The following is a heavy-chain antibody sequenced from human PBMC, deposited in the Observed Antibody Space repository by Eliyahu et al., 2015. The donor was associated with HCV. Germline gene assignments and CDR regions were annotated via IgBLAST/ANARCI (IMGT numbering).Heavy chain of an antibody. CDR3: ARVPVTAVPPS. V-gene: IGHV4-39*07. CDR2: IYYSGSI. Sequence: QVQLQESGPGLVKPSETLSVTCSVSGDSIISXXYFWGWIRQPPGKGLEYIGNIYYSGSIFYNPSLKSRVTMSVDTSKNQFSLKLSSVTAADTAFYYCARVPVTAVPPSWGQGTLVTVSS. CDR1: GDSIISXXYF. J-gene: IGHJ5*02. D-gene: IGHD2-21*02.